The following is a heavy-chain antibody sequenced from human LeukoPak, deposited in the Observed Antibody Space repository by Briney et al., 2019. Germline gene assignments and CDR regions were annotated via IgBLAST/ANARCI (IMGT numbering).Heavy chain of an antibody. CDR1: GFTFSSYE. CDR3: ARVRIAGDYFDY. V-gene: IGHV3-48*03. Sequence: GGSLRLSCAASGFTFSSYEMNWVRQAPGKGLEWVSYISSSGRTIYYADSVKGRFTISRDNAKNSLYLQMNSLRAEDTAVYYCARVRIAGDYFDYWGQGTLVTVSS. D-gene: IGHD1-14*01. J-gene: IGHJ4*02. CDR2: ISSSGRTI.